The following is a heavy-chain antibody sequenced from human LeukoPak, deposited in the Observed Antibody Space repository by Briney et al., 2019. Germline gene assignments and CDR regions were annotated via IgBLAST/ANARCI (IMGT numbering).Heavy chain of an antibody. Sequence: ASVKVSCKASGYTFTNYYMHWVRQAPGQGLEWMGIINPSGGNTNYAQKFQGRVTMTRDMSTSTVYMKLSSLRSEDTAVYYCARDTKLTGYYANFDYWGQGTLVTVSS. CDR3: ARDTKLTGYYANFDY. J-gene: IGHJ4*02. D-gene: IGHD3-9*01. CDR2: INPSGGNT. CDR1: GYTFTNYY. V-gene: IGHV1-46*01.